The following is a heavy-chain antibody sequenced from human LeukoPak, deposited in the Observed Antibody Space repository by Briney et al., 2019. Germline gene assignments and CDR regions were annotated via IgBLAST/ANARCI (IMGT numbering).Heavy chain of an antibody. V-gene: IGHV4-59*01. J-gene: IGHJ4*02. D-gene: IGHD3-22*01. CDR1: GGSISSYY. Sequence: SETLSLTCTVSGGSISSYYWSWIRQPPGKGLEWIGYIYYSGSTNYNPSLKSRVTISVDTSKNQSSLKLSSVTAADTAVYYCARDYYDSSGYYSLFDYWGQGTLVTVSS. CDR2: IYYSGST. CDR3: ARDYYDSSGYYSLFDY.